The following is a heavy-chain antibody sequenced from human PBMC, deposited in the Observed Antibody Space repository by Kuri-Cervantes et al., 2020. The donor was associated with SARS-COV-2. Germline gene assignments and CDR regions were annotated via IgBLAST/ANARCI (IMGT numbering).Heavy chain of an antibody. V-gene: IGHV3-30-3*01. CDR1: GFTFSRYA. D-gene: IGHD2-21*01. J-gene: IGHJ4*02. CDR3: ARDRVGVHDS. CDR2: ISYDGTNE. Sequence: GGSLRLSCAASGFTFSRYAMHWVRQAPGKGLEWVAVISYDGTNEDYTASGKGRFTISRDNSQNTLYLQMKSLRTEDTALYYCARDRVGVHDSWGQGTLVTVSS.